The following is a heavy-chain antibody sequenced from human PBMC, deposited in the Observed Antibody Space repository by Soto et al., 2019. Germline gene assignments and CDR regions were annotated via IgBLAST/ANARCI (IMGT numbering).Heavy chain of an antibody. D-gene: IGHD2-2*02. CDR2: INHSGST. CDR3: VSRGGYCRSTSCYSPFDP. V-gene: IGHV4-34*01. CDR1: SGSFSDYY. Sequence: QVQLQQWGAGLLKPSETLSLSCAVYSGSFSDYYWSWIRQPPGKGLEWIGEINHSGSTNYNPSLKSRVTMSVDTSNKQFSLKLTSVTAADTAVYYCVSRGGYCRSTSCYSPFDPWGQGTPVTVSS. J-gene: IGHJ5*02.